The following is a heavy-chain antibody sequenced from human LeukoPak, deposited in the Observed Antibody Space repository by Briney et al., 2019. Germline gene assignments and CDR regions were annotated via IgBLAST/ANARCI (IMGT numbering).Heavy chain of an antibody. CDR1: GGSISSGGYY. CDR3: ARGNTSDSSALNYYYYYGMDV. D-gene: IGHD6-19*01. CDR2: IYYSGST. J-gene: IGHJ6*02. Sequence: PSETLSLTCTVSGGSISSGGYYWSWIRQHPGKGLEWIGYIYYSGSTYYNPSLKSRVTISVDTSKNQFSLKLSSVTAADTAVYYCARGNTSDSSALNYYYYYGMDVWGQGTTVTVSS. V-gene: IGHV4-31*03.